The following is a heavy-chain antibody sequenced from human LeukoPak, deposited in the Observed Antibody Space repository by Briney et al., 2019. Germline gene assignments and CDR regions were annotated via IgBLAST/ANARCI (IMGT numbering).Heavy chain of an antibody. CDR2: IYSGGST. V-gene: IGHV3-53*01. D-gene: IGHD3-22*01. CDR3: AKHSAYDSSGSEFFDY. Sequence: PGGSLRLSCAASGFTVSSNYMSWVRQAPGKGLEWVSVIYSGGSTYYADSVKGRFTISRDNSKNTLYLQMNSLRAEDTAVYYCAKHSAYDSSGSEFFDYWGQGTLVTVSS. J-gene: IGHJ4*02. CDR1: GFTVSSNY.